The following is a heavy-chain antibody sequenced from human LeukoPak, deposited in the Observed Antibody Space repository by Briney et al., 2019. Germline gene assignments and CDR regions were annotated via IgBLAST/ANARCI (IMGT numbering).Heavy chain of an antibody. CDR1: GFTFSNYW. V-gene: IGHV3-7*01. D-gene: IGHD5-18*01. Sequence: GGSLRLSCAASGFTFSNYWMSWVRQAPGEGLRWVATINHDGREIYYVDSVKGRFTISRDNAKNSLYLQMNSLRAEDTAVYFCVRDIGYGDYWGQGTLVTVSS. J-gene: IGHJ4*02. CDR3: VRDIGYGDY. CDR2: INHDGREI.